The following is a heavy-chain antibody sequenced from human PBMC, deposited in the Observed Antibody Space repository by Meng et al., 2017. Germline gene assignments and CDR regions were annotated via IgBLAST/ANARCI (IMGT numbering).Heavy chain of an antibody. J-gene: IGHJ5*02. CDR1: GGSISSGGYY. CDR2: IYHSGST. Sequence: SETLSLTCTVSGGSISSGGYYWSWIRQHPGKGLEWIGYIYHSGSTYYYPSLKSRVTIPADTSKNQFSLKLSSVTAADATVYYCAGAVVVPAAVHNWFDPWGQGTLVTVSS. D-gene: IGHD2-2*01. V-gene: IGHV4-31*03. CDR3: AGAVVVPAAVHNWFDP.